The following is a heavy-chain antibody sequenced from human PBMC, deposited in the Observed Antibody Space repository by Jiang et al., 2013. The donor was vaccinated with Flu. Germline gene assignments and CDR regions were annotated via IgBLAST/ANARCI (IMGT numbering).Heavy chain of an antibody. CDR1: GYSISSGYY. V-gene: IGHV4-38-2*01. D-gene: IGHD2-2*01. CDR3: ARGLLGYCSSTSCSNWFDP. Sequence: LLKPSETLSLTCAVSGYSISSGYYWGWIRQPPGKGLEWIGSIYHSGSTYYNPSLKSRVTISVDTSKNQFSLKLSSVTAADTAVYYCARGLLGYCSSTSCSNWFDPWGQGTLVTVSS. CDR2: IYHSGST. J-gene: IGHJ5*02.